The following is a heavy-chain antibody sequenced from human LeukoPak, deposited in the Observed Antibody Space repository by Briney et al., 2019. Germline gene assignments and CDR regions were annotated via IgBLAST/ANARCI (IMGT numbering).Heavy chain of an antibody. J-gene: IGHJ5*02. Sequence: PSETLSLTCAVYGGSFSGYYWSWIRQPPGKGLEWIGEINHSGSTNYNPSLTSRVTISVDTSKNQFSLKLSSVTAADTAVYYCARGLWFDPWGQGTLVTVSS. CDR2: INHSGST. CDR3: ARGLWFDP. CDR1: GGSFSGYY. V-gene: IGHV4-34*01.